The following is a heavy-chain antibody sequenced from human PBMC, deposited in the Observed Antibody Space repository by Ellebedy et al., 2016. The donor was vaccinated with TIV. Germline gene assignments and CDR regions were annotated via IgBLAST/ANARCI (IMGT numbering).Heavy chain of an antibody. J-gene: IGHJ4*02. Sequence: MPSETLSLTCTVSGDSITGHYWSWIRQSPGKGLEWIGYIYYSGNTNYNPSLKSRVTMSVDTSKNQFSLTVSSVTAADTAIYYCARGGASSKYLDFWGQGTLVTVSS. CDR1: GDSITGHY. CDR2: IYYSGNT. V-gene: IGHV4-59*11. CDR3: ARGGASSKYLDF.